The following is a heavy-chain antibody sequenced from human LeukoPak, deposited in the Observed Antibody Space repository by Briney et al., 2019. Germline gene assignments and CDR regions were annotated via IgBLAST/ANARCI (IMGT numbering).Heavy chain of an antibody. CDR1: GYSFANYW. D-gene: IGHD3-3*01. J-gene: IGHJ5*02. CDR2: IYPGDSQT. CDR3: ARSSVNWFDP. Sequence: GESLQISCKGSGYSFANYWIGWVRQMLGKGLEWMGIIYPGDSQTRYSPSFQGQVTISADKFISTAYLQWSSLKASDTAIYYCARSSVNWFDPWGQGTLVTVSS. V-gene: IGHV5-51*01.